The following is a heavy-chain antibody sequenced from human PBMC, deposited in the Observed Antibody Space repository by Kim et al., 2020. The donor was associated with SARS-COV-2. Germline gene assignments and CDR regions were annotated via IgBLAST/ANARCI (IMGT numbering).Heavy chain of an antibody. J-gene: IGHJ6*02. CDR2: ISAYNGNT. V-gene: IGHV1-18*04. CDR1: GYTFTSYG. CDR3: ARLGPIAAAGIDYSYGMDV. Sequence: ASVKVSCKASGYTFTSYGISWVRQAPGQGLEGMGWISAYNGNTNYAQKLQGRVTMTTHTSTSTAYMELRSLRSDDTAVYYCARLGPIAAAGIDYSYGMDVWGQGTTVTVSS. D-gene: IGHD6-13*01.